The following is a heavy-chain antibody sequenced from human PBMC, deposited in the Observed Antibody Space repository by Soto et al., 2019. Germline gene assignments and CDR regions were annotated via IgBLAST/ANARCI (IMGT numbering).Heavy chain of an antibody. J-gene: IGHJ4*02. CDR2: ISAHNGNT. D-gene: IGHD1-1*01. CDR1: GYAFTTYG. CDR3: ARGRYGDY. Sequence: QVHLVQSGAEVKKPGASVKVSCKGSGYAFTTYGITWVRQAPGQGLEWMGWISAHNGNTNYAQKLQGIGTVTRDTSTSTAYMELRSLRSDDTAVYDCARGRYGDYWGQGALVTVSS. V-gene: IGHV1-18*01.